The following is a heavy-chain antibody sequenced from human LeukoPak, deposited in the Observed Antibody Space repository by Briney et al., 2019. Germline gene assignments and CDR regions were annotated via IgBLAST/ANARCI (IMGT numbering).Heavy chain of an antibody. V-gene: IGHV4-31*03. J-gene: IGHJ4*02. CDR1: SDSISSGGYY. Sequence: SETLSLTCTVSSDSISSGGYYWSWIRQHPGKGLEWIGCIYHTGSTHYNPSLKSRVTMSVDTSKNQISLKLSSVTAADTAVYYCARLELWVDYWGQGTLVTVSS. D-gene: IGHD5-18*01. CDR3: ARLELWVDY. CDR2: IYHTGST.